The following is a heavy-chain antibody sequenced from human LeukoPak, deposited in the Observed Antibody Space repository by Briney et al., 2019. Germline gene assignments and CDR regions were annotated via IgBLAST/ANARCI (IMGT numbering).Heavy chain of an antibody. D-gene: IGHD4-23*01. J-gene: IGHJ5*02. CDR2: SIPIFGTA. Sequence: SVKVSCKASGGTFSSYAIRWVRQAPGQGLDWMGVSIPIFGTANYAQKFQGRVTITADESTSTAYMELSSLRSEDTAVYYCARDPGWGTTVEVNWFDPWGQGTLVTVSS. CDR3: ARDPGWGTTVEVNWFDP. CDR1: GGTFSSYA. V-gene: IGHV1-69*01.